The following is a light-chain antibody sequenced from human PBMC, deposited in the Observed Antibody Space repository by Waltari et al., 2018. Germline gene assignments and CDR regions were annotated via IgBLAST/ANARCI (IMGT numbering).Light chain of an antibody. CDR3: QQYDISPLT. CDR1: QTVRTTY. J-gene: IGKJ4*01. Sequence: EIVLTQSPGTLSLSPGERATLSCRASQTVRTTYLAWYQQQPGQAPTLLIYGASIRATGIPDRVSGSGSGTDFSLTISSLEPEDFAVYYCQQYDISPLTFGGGTKVEIK. CDR2: GAS. V-gene: IGKV3-20*01.